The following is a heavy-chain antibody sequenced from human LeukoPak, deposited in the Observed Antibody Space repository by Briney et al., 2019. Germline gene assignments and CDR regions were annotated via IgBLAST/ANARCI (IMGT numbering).Heavy chain of an antibody. CDR3: ARDNSVGDVAWWFDP. Sequence: SVKVSCKASGGTFSSYAISWVRQAPGQGLEWMGGITPIFGTANYAQKFQGRVTMTRDMSTTTDYMELSSLRSEDTAVYYCARDNSVGDVAWWFDPWGQGTLVTVSS. D-gene: IGHD1-26*01. CDR1: GGTFSSYA. V-gene: IGHV1-69*05. CDR2: ITPIFGTA. J-gene: IGHJ5*02.